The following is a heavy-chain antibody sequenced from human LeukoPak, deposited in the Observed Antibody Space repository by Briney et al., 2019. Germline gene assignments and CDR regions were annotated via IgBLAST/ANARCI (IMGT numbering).Heavy chain of an antibody. CDR3: ATERGARGKDSSGYLY. CDR2: ISYDGSNK. CDR1: GFTFSSYA. J-gene: IGHJ4*01. V-gene: IGHV3-30-3*01. D-gene: IGHD3-22*01. Sequence: GGSLRLSCAASGFTFSSYAMHWVRQPPGKGLEWVAVISYDGSNKYYADSVQGRFTISRDDSKNTLYRQMNNLRAEDTGVYCSATERGARGKDSSGYLYWGPGTLVTVSS.